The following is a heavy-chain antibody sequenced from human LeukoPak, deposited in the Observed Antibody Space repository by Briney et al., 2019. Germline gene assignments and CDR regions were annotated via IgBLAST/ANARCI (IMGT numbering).Heavy chain of an antibody. D-gene: IGHD4-17*01. CDR2: IKSKTDGGTT. J-gene: IGHJ4*02. CDR3: TTPIPTVTTDEVGY. Sequence: GGSLRLSCAASGFTFSNAWMSWVRQAPGKGLEWVGRIKSKTDGGTTDYAAPVKGRFTISRDDSKNTLYLQMNSLKTEDTAVYYCTTPIPTVTTDEVGYRGQGTLVTVSS. CDR1: GFTFSNAW. V-gene: IGHV3-15*01.